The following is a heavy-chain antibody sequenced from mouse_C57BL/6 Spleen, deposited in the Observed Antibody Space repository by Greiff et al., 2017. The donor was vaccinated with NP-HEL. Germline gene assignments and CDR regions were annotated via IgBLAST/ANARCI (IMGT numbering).Heavy chain of an antibody. V-gene: IGHV1-52*01. CDR1: GYTFTSYW. J-gene: IGHJ4*01. CDR2: IDPSDSET. D-gene: IGHD1-1*01. CDR3: ARWHGSSLYAMDY. Sequence: QVQLQQPGAELVRPGSSVKLSCKASGYTFTSYWMHWVKQRPIQGLEWIGNIDPSDSETHYNQKFKDKATLTVDKSSSTAYMQLSSLTSEDSAVYYGARWHGSSLYAMDYWGQGTSVTVSS.